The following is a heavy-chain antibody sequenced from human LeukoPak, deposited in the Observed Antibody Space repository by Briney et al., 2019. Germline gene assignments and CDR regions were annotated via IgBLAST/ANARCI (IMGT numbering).Heavy chain of an antibody. V-gene: IGHV3-23*01. D-gene: IGHD6-13*01. CDR1: GFTFSSYA. Sequence: PGGSLRLSCAASGFTFSSYAMSWVRQAPGKGLEWVSTISNSSGTTYYADSVKGRFAISRDDSENTLYLQMNSLRAEDTAVYYCAKGGKNIAAAGYSDYWGQGTLVTVSS. J-gene: IGHJ4*02. CDR2: ISNSSGTT. CDR3: AKGGKNIAAAGYSDY.